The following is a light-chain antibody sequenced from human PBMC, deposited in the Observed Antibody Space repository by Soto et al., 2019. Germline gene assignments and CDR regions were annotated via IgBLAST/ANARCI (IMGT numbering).Light chain of an antibody. CDR3: QQYDSYPWT. V-gene: IGKV1-5*01. CDR2: DDS. Sequence: IQMPWTPSTLSAFGGDSVTITCRASQRISYWLAWYQQKPGNAPKFLIYDDSTLESGVPPRFSGSGSGTEFTLTISSLQPDDLATYFCQQYDSYPWTVGQGTKGDIK. CDR1: QRISYW. J-gene: IGKJ1*01.